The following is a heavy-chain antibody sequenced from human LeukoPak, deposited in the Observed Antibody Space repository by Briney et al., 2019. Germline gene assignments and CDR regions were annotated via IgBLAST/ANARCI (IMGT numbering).Heavy chain of an antibody. V-gene: IGHV3-21*01. CDR2: ISSSSSYT. CDR3: ASGDYMDY. CDR1: GFTLNTNY. Sequence: GGSLRLSCAASGFTLNTNYMNWVRQAPGKGLEWVSSISSSSSYTYYADSVKGRFTISRDNAKNSLFLQMNSLRAEDTAVYYCASGDYMDYWGQGTLVTVSS. J-gene: IGHJ4*02. D-gene: IGHD3-16*01.